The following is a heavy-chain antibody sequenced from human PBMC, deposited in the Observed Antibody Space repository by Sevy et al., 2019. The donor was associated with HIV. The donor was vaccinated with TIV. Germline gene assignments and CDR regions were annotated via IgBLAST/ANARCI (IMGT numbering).Heavy chain of an antibody. J-gene: IGHJ5*02. CDR3: ARDRDCTSTSCYHWFDP. D-gene: IGHD2-8*01. CDR1: GFTFSDNY. V-gene: IGHV3-11*06. Sequence: GGSLRLSCSASGFTFSDNYMAWIRQAPGKGLEWLAYTRGSSPYVKYADSEKGRFTISRDNAKNSLFLQMDSLRVEDRAIYYCARDRDCTSTSCYHWFDPWGQGTLVTVSS. CDR2: TRGSSPYV.